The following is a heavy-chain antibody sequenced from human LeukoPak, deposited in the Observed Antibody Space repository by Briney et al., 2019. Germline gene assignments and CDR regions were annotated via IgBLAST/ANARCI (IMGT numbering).Heavy chain of an antibody. J-gene: IGHJ3*02. V-gene: IGHV1-3*01. CDR3: ARTQGVYYGGNFGAFDI. CDR2: INAGIGNT. Sequence: ASVTVSCKASGYTSTNYAIHWVRQAPGQRLEWMGWINAGIGNTKYSQKFQDRVAITRDTSASTAYMELSSLRSEDTSVYYCARTQGVYYGGNFGAFDIWGQGTMVTVSS. D-gene: IGHD4-23*01. CDR1: GYTSTNYA.